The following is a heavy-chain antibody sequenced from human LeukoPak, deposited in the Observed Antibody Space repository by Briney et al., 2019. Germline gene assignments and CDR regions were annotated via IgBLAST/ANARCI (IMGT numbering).Heavy chain of an antibody. D-gene: IGHD1-7*01. V-gene: IGHV3-66*02. J-gene: IGHJ4*02. CDR1: GFTVSSNY. CDR3: AREPPSQGITGTTVY. Sequence: PGGSLRLSCAASGFTVSSNYMSWVRQAPGKGLEWVSVIYSGGSTYYADSVKGRFTISRDNSKNTLYLQMNSLRAEDTAVYYFAREPPSQGITGTTVYWGQGTLVTVSS. CDR2: IYSGGST.